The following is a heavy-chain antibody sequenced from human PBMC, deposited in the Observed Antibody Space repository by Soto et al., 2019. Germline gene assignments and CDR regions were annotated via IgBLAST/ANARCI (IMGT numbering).Heavy chain of an antibody. CDR2: IYYSGST. Sequence: ASETLSLTCTVSGGSISSGDYYWSWIRQPPGKGLEWIGYIYYSGSTNYNPSLKSRVTISVDTSKNQFSLKLSSVTAADTAVYYCARTGYSSSWQTSYYYYYGMDVWGQGTTVTVSS. CDR1: GGSISSGDYY. CDR3: ARTGYSSSWQTSYYYYYGMDV. J-gene: IGHJ6*02. D-gene: IGHD6-13*01. V-gene: IGHV4-30-4*01.